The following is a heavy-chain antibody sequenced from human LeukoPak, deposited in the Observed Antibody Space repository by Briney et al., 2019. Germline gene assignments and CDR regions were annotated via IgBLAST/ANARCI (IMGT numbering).Heavy chain of an antibody. CDR2: ISSSGSTI. Sequence: GGSLRLSCAASGFTFSDYYMSWIRQAPGKGLEWVSYISSSGSTIYYADSGKGRFTISRDNAKNSLYLQMNSLRAEDTAVYYCARALYTEYYGSGNDYWGQGTLVTVSS. D-gene: IGHD3-10*01. J-gene: IGHJ4*02. CDR3: ARALYTEYYGSGNDY. V-gene: IGHV3-11*01. CDR1: GFTFSDYY.